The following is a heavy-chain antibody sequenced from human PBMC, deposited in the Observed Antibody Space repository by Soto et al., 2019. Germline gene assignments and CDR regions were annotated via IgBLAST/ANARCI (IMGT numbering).Heavy chain of an antibody. CDR3: ARPMGWFDP. V-gene: IGHV1-18*04. J-gene: IGHJ5*02. CDR2: ISAYNGDT. D-gene: IGHD3-10*01. CDR1: GYTFTSYG. Sequence: QVQLVQSGAEVKNPGASVKVSCKASGYTFTSYGISWVRQAPGQGLEWMGWISAYNGDTKYAQKFQGRVTMTTDTPTSTAYMELRSLTSDDTAVYYCARPMGWFDPWGQGTLVIVSS.